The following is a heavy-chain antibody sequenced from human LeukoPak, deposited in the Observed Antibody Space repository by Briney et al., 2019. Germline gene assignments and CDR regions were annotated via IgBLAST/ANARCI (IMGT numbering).Heavy chain of an antibody. CDR3: ARFKNYRD. D-gene: IGHD1-7*01. J-gene: IGHJ4*02. V-gene: IGHV3-7*01. Sequence: GGSLRLSCAASGFTLSSYWMSWVRQAPGKGLEWVATIKQDGSEKYYVDSVKGRFTISRDSAKNSLYLQMNSLRAEDTAVYYCARFKNYRDWGQGTLVTVSS. CDR1: GFTLSSYW. CDR2: IKQDGSEK.